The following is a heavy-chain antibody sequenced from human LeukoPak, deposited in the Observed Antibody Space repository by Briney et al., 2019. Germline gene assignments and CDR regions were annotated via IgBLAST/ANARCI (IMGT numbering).Heavy chain of an antibody. CDR1: GFTFSSYA. Sequence: GGSLRLSCAASGFTFSSYAMHWVRKAPGKGLEWVAVISDDGSNKYYADSVKGRFTISRDNSKNTLYLQMNSLRAEDTAVYYCARVDDLDAFAVWGQGTMVIVFS. V-gene: IGHV3-30*04. D-gene: IGHD2-2*03. CDR3: ARVDDLDAFAV. J-gene: IGHJ3*01. CDR2: ISDDGSNK.